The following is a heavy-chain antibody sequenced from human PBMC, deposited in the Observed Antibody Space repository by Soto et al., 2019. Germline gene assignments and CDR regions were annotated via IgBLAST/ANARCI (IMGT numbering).Heavy chain of an antibody. Sequence: GVSLRLSCAAAGFTFSNYAMSWVRQAPGKGLEWVSSIRGSGGSTQYADSVKGRFTISRDNAKNTVYLQMNSLRAEDTAMYYCAESSTERGLSYWGRGTLVTVSS. V-gene: IGHV3-23*01. CDR2: IRGSGGST. J-gene: IGHJ4*02. CDR3: AESSTERGLSY. CDR1: GFTFSNYA. D-gene: IGHD3-16*02.